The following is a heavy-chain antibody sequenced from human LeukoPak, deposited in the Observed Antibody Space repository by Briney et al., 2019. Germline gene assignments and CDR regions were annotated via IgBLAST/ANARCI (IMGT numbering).Heavy chain of an antibody. D-gene: IGHD3-22*01. Sequence: GGSLKLSCVVSGFTFSGSAVHWVRQASGKGLEWVGRIRSRANNYATAYAASVKGRFTISRDDSKNTAYLQMNSLKTEDTAVYYCTGDNFDSSVKFDYWGQGTLVTVSS. CDR1: GFTFSGSA. CDR3: TGDNFDSSVKFDY. V-gene: IGHV3-73*01. J-gene: IGHJ4*02. CDR2: IRSRANNYAT.